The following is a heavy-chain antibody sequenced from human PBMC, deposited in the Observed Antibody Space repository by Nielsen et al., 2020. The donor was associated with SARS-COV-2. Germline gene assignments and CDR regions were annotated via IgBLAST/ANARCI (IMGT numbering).Heavy chain of an antibody. D-gene: IGHD6-13*01. CDR3: AKEVRWQQQLVHGVRHYYYYMDV. Sequence: WIRQPPGKGLEWIGEIYHTGGTNYDPSLKGRVSISVDKSRNQFSLKLSSVTAADTAVYYCAKEVRWQQQLVHGVRHYYYYMDVWGKGTTVTVSS. V-gene: IGHV4-4*02. J-gene: IGHJ6*03. CDR2: IYHTGGT.